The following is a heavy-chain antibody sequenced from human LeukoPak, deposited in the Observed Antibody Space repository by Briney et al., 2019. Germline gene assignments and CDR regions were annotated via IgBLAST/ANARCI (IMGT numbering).Heavy chain of an antibody. Sequence: EASVKVSCKASGYTFTSYDINWVRQATGQGLEWMGWINPNSGGTNYTQKFQGWVTMTRDTSISTAYMELSRLRSDDTAVYYCARDGGSGSYYYYGMDVWGQGTTVTVSS. CDR3: ARDGGSGSYYYYGMDV. V-gene: IGHV1-2*04. J-gene: IGHJ6*02. D-gene: IGHD3-10*01. CDR1: GYTFTSYD. CDR2: INPNSGGT.